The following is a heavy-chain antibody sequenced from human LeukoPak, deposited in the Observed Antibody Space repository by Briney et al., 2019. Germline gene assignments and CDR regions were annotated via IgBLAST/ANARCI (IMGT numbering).Heavy chain of an antibody. CDR1: GFTFSSYA. CDR2: ISGSGGST. Sequence: GGSLRLSCAASGFTFSSYAMSWVRQAPGKGLEWVSAISGSGGSTYYAYSVKGRFTISRDNSKNTLYLQMNSLRAEDTAVYYCAKGGRGRWLQLNYWGQGTLVTVSS. CDR3: AKGGRGRWLQLNY. J-gene: IGHJ4*02. V-gene: IGHV3-23*01. D-gene: IGHD5-24*01.